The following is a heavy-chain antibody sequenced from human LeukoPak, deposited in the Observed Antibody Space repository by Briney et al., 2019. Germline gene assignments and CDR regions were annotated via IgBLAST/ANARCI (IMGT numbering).Heavy chain of an antibody. CDR3: ARLNRYQPYWFDP. CDR2: IYYSGST. V-gene: IGHV4-59*01. J-gene: IGHJ5*02. CDR1: GGSISTYY. Sequence: SETLSLTCTVSGGSISTYYWSWIRQPPGKGLEWIGYIYYSGSTNYNPSLRSRVTILIDTSKNQFSLKLNSVTAADMAVYYCARLNRYQPYWFDPWGQGTLVTVSS. D-gene: IGHD2-2*01.